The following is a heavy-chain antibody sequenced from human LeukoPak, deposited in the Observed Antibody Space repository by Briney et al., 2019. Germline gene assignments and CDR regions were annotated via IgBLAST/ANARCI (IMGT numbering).Heavy chain of an antibody. Sequence: SETLSLTCTVSGGSISSYYWSWIRQPPGKGLEWIGEINHSGSTNYNPSLKSRVTISVDTSKNQFSLKLSSVTAADTAVYYCARHRGPYCSGGSCYRGRWFDPWGQGTLVTVSS. CDR1: GGSISSYY. J-gene: IGHJ5*02. V-gene: IGHV4-34*01. D-gene: IGHD2-15*01. CDR3: ARHRGPYCSGGSCYRGRWFDP. CDR2: INHSGST.